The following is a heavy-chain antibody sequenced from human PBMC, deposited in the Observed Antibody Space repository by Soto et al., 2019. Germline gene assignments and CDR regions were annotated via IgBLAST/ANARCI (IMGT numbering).Heavy chain of an antibody. CDR3: ARVITAMVTRTYYYGMDV. CDR2: INSDGSST. Sequence: GGSLRLSCAASGFTVSSNYMSWVRQAPGKGLVWVSRINSDGSSTSYADSVKGRFTISRDNAKNTLYLQMNSLRAEDTAVYYCARVITAMVTRTYYYGMDVWGQGTTVTVSS. CDR1: GFTVSSNY. D-gene: IGHD5-18*01. J-gene: IGHJ6*02. V-gene: IGHV3-74*01.